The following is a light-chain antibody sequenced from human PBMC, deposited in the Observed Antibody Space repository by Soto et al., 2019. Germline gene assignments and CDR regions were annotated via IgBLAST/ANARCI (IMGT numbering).Light chain of an antibody. CDR3: QTWGTGIRV. CDR1: SGHSSYA. V-gene: IGLV4-69*01. CDR2: VNSDGSH. Sequence: QLVLTQSPSASASLGASVKLTCTLSSGHSSYAIAWHQQQPEKGPRYLMKVNSDGSHSKGDGIPDRFSGSSSGAERYLTISSLQSEEEADYYCQTWGTGIRVFGGGTKLTGL. J-gene: IGLJ2*01.